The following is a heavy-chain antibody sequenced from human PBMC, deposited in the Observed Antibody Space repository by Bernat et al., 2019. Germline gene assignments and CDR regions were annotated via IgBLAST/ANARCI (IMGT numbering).Heavy chain of an antibody. CDR2: ISGSGDST. CDR1: GFSFSSYA. CDR3: ARDVGPTVMVQGVISP. J-gene: IGHJ5*02. Sequence: EVQLVESGGGFVQSGGSLRLSCAASGFSFSSYAMYWVRQAPGKGLEWVSAISGSGDSTYYADSVKGRFSISRDSSKNTLDLQLNSLRAEDTAIFYCARDVGPTVMVQGVISPWGQGTLVTVSS. V-gene: IGHV3-23*04. D-gene: IGHD3-10*01.